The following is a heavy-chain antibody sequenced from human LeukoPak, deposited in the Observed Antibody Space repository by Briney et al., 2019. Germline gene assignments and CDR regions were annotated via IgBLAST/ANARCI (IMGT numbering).Heavy chain of an antibody. Sequence: SETLSLTCTVSGVSISSYYWSWIRQPPRKGLEGIGYIYSSGSTNYTPSLKSRVPIAVDTSKNQFSLKLSSVTAADTAVYYCARQGKYGSKYYYYMDVWGKGTTVTVSS. CDR3: ARQGKYGSKYYYYMDV. D-gene: IGHD4-17*01. V-gene: IGHV4-59*08. J-gene: IGHJ6*03. CDR2: IYSSGST. CDR1: GVSISSYY.